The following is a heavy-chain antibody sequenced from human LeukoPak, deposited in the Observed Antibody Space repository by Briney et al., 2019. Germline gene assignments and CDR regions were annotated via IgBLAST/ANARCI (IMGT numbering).Heavy chain of an antibody. V-gene: IGHV1-2*02. J-gene: IGHJ4*02. CDR1: GHSFTAYY. CDR2: INPTSGAT. CDR3: ASWRGNVDSWSGPFDY. Sequence: ASVKVSCKPSGHSFTAYYIHWVRQAPGQGLEWMGWINPTSGATKYAQKFEGRVTMTRDTAISTAYMELSRLTSGDTAVYYCASWRGNVDSWSGPFDYWGQGSLVTVSS. D-gene: IGHD3-3*01.